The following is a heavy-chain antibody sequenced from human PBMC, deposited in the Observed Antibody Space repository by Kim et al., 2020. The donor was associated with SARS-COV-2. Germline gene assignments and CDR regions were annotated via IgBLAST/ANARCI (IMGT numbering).Heavy chain of an antibody. V-gene: IGHV1-18*01. CDR2: ISAYNGNT. Sequence: ASVNVSCKASGYTFTSYGISWVRQAPGQGLEWMGWISAYNGNTNYAQKLQGRVAMTTDTSTSTAYMELRSLRSDDTAVFYCARGGCSRTSCYSGPDYYYGMDVWGQGTTVTVSS. CDR1: GYTFTSYG. D-gene: IGHD2-2*01. CDR3: ARGGCSRTSCYSGPDYYYGMDV. J-gene: IGHJ6*02.